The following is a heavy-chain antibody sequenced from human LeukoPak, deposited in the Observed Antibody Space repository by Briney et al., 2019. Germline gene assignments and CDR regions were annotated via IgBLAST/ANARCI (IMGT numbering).Heavy chain of an antibody. CDR1: GFTFSNHD. J-gene: IGHJ4*02. V-gene: IGHV3-21*06. CDR3: AKAGYCSSGTCYYPDY. Sequence: GGSLRLSCAASGFTFSNHDMSWVRQAPGKGLEWVSSITSSSTYIYYAGPVKGRFTISRDNAKNSLYLQMNSLRAEDTAVYYCAKAGYCSSGTCYYPDYWGQGTLVTVSS. CDR2: ITSSSTYI. D-gene: IGHD2-15*01.